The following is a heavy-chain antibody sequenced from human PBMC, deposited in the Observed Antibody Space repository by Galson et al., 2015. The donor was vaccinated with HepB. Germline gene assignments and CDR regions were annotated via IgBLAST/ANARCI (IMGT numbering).Heavy chain of an antibody. CDR1: GYSFSNYW. CDR3: ARRSGRQHDHWGFDY. Sequence: QSGAEVKKPGESLKISCTGSGYSFSNYWIGWVRQRPGKGLEWMGIIYPGDSDTRMNPSFQGQVSISADKSISTAYLQWSSLEASDTAMYYCARRSGRQHDHWGFDYWGRGTLVSVSS. V-gene: IGHV5-51*01. D-gene: IGHD7-27*01. CDR2: IYPGDSDT. J-gene: IGHJ4*02.